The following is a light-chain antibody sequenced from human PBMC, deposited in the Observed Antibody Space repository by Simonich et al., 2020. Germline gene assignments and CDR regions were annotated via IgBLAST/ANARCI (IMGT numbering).Light chain of an antibody. CDR1: SIDVGGYNY. CDR3: CSYAGSSTWV. J-gene: IGLJ2*01. Sequence: QSALTQPPSASGSPGQSVTISCTGTSIDVGGYNYVSWYQQHPGKAPKLMIYEGSKRPSGVSNRFSGSKSGNTASLTISGLQAEDEADYYCCSYAGSSTWVFGGGTKLTVL. CDR2: EGS. V-gene: IGLV2-23*01.